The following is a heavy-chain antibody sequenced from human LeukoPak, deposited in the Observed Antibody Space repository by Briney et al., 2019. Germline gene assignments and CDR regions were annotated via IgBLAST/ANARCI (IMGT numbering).Heavy chain of an antibody. CDR3: ARHGGSALQFDY. D-gene: IGHD2-15*01. Sequence: GGSLRLSCAASGFTFDDYAMHWVRQAPGKGLEWVSGISWNSGSIGYADSVKGRFTISRDNAKNSLYLQMNSLRPEDTALYYCARHGGSALQFDYWGQGTLVTVSS. CDR1: GFTFDDYA. CDR2: ISWNSGSI. V-gene: IGHV3-9*01. J-gene: IGHJ4*02.